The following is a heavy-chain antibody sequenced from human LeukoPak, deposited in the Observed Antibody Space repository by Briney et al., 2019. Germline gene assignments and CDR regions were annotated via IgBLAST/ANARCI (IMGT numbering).Heavy chain of an antibody. CDR2: INPSGGST. J-gene: IGHJ3*02. CDR3: ARGGRDIVVVVAAQTTGAFDI. V-gene: IGHV1-46*01. CDR1: GYTFTSYY. Sequence: ASVKVSCKASGYTFTSYYMHWVRQAPGQGLEWMGIINPSGGSTSYAQKFQGRVTMTRDTSISTAYMELSRLRSDDTAVYYCARGGRDIVVVVAAQTTGAFDIWGQGTMVTVSS. D-gene: IGHD2-15*01.